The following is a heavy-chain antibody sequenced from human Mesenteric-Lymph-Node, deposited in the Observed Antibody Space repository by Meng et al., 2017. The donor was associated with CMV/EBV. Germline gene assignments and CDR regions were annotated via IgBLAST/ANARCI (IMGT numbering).Heavy chain of an antibody. CDR1: AYTFSSYA. Sequence: QVQLVQSGAEVKKPGASVKVSCKASAYTFSSYAMHWVRQAPGQRLEWMGWINIVEDKTKTSQNFQGRVTLTRDTSANTAYMELSSLRSDDTAVYYCARTNNWGFDYWGQGTLVTVSS. J-gene: IGHJ4*02. D-gene: IGHD3-16*01. CDR3: ARTNNWGFDY. V-gene: IGHV1-3*04. CDR2: INIVEDKT.